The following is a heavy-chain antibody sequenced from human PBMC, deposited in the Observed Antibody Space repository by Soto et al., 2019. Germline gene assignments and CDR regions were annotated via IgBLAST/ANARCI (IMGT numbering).Heavy chain of an antibody. CDR2: INPNSGGT. CDR1: GYTFTGYY. V-gene: IGHV1-2*02. J-gene: IGHJ5*02. D-gene: IGHD6-13*01. CDR3: ARAWKYSSSWGWFHP. Sequence: QVQLVQSGAEVKKPGASVKVSCKASGYTFTGYYMHWVRQAPGQGLEWMGWINPNSGGTNYAQKFQGRVTMTRDTSISTAYMELSRLRSDDTAVYYCARAWKYSSSWGWFHPWGQGNLVPVSS.